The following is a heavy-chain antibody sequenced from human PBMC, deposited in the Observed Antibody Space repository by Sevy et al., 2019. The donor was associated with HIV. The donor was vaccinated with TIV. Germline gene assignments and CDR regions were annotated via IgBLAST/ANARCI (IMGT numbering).Heavy chain of an antibody. V-gene: IGHV4-34*01. Sequence: SETLSLTCAVYGGSFSGYYWSWIRQPPGKGLEWIGEINHSGSTNYNPSLKSRVTISVDTSKNQFSLKLSSVTAADTAVYYCAGGKEDIVLMVYAIGRVWFDPWGQGTLVTVSS. CDR1: GGSFSGYY. J-gene: IGHJ5*02. CDR2: INHSGST. D-gene: IGHD2-8*01. CDR3: AGGKEDIVLMVYAIGRVWFDP.